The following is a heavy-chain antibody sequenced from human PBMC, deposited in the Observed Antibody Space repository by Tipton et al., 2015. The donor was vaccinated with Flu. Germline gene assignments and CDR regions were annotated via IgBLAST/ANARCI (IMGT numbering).Heavy chain of an antibody. CDR2: ISYDGSNK. CDR3: AKDARRWELLYYFDY. V-gene: IGHV3-30*18. J-gene: IGHJ4*02. D-gene: IGHD1-26*01. CDR1: GFTFSSYG. Sequence: AASGFTFSSYGMHWVRQAPGKGLEWVAVISYDGSNKYYADSVKGRFTISRDNSKNTLYLQMNSLRAEDTAVYYCAKDARRWELLYYFDYWGQGTLVTVSS.